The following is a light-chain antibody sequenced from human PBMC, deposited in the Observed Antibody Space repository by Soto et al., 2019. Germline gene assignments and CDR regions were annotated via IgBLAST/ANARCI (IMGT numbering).Light chain of an antibody. CDR2: WAS. J-gene: IGKJ1*01. V-gene: IGKV4-1*01. CDR3: QRYYSAPQT. CDR1: QSVLYSSNNKNY. Sequence: DIVMTQSPDSLAVSLGERATINCKSSQSVLYSSNNKNYLAWYQQKPGQPPKLLISWASTRESGVPDRFSGSGSGTDFTLTISSLQAEDVAVYYCQRYYSAPQTFGQGTKVEIK.